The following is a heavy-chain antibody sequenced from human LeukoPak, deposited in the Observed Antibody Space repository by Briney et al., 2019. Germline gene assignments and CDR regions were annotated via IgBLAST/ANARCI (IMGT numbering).Heavy chain of an antibody. J-gene: IGHJ3*02. CDR3: ARGTFYQFDAFDI. D-gene: IGHD2-2*01. V-gene: IGHV3-21*01. CDR2: ISSSSSYI. CDR1: GFTFSTYS. Sequence: GGSLRLSCAASGFTFSTYSMNWVRQAPGKGLEWVSSISSSSSYIYYADSVKGRFTISRDNAKNSLYLQMNSLRAEDTAVYYCARGTFYQFDAFDIWGQGTMVTVSS.